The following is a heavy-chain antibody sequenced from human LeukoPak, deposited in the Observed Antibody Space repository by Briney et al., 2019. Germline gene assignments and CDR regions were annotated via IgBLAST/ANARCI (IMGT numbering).Heavy chain of an antibody. V-gene: IGHV1-69*05. CDR2: IIPIFGTA. D-gene: IGHD3-3*01. J-gene: IGHJ4*02. Sequence: ASVKVSCKASGGTFSSYAISWVRQAPGQGLEWMGGIIPIFGTANYAQKFQGRVTITTDESTSTAYMELSSLRSEDTAVYYCARGPYDFWSGFDTGGFDYWGQGTLVTVSS. CDR3: ARGPYDFWSGFDTGGFDY. CDR1: GGTFSSYA.